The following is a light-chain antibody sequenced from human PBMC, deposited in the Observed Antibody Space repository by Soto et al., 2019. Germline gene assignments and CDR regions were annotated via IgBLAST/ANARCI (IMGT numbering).Light chain of an antibody. V-gene: IGLV2-8*01. CDR2: EVS. CDR3: SSYAGSNFYVV. Sequence: QSALTQPTSASGSPGQSVTISCTGTSSDVGGYNYVSWYQQHPGKAPKLMIYEVSKRPSGVPDRFSGSKSGNTASLTVSGLQAEGEAYYYCSSYAGSNFYVVFGGGTKLTVL. J-gene: IGLJ2*01. CDR1: SSDVGGYNY.